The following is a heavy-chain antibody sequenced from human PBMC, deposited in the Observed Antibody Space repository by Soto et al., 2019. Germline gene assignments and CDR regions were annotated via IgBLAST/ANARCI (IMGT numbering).Heavy chain of an antibody. CDR1: GDSMSNMY. CDR2: IFYSGPT. Sequence: SGTLSLTCTVLGDSMSNMYWNWIRHPPGKGLEWIGYIFYSGPTNYNPSLKSRVTISEDTSKNQFSLTLTSVTAADTAVYYCARATPRFGGFDLWGQGTMVT. D-gene: IGHD3-10*01. J-gene: IGHJ3*01. CDR3: ARATPRFGGFDL. V-gene: IGHV4-59*08.